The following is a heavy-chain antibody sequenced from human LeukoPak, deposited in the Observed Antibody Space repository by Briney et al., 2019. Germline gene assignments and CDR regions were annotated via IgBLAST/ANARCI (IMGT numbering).Heavy chain of an antibody. CDR1: GFTVSSNY. D-gene: IGHD6-19*01. V-gene: IGHV3-53*01. Sequence: GGSLRLSCAASGFTVSSNYMSWVRQAPGKGLEWVSVIYSGGSTYYADSVKGRFTISRDNSKNTLYLQMNSLRAEDTAVYYCARVYSSGWKAYYYYYMDIWGKGTTVTVSS. CDR3: ARVYSSGWKAYYYYYMDI. CDR2: IYSGGST. J-gene: IGHJ6*03.